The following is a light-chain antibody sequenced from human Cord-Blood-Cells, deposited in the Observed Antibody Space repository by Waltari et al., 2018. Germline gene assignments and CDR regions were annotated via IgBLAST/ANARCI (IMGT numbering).Light chain of an antibody. CDR3: SSYAGSNNLV. CDR2: EVS. J-gene: IGLJ3*02. CDR1: SSDVGGYNY. V-gene: IGLV2-8*01. Sequence: QSALTQPPSASGSPGQSVTISCTGTSSDVGGYNYVSWYQQHPGKAPKLMIYEVSKRPSAVPDRFSGSKSGNTASLTGSGLQAEDEADYYCSSYAGSNNLVFGGGTKLTVL.